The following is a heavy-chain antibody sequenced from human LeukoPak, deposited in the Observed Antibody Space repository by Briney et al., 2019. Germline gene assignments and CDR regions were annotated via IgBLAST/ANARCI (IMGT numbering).Heavy chain of an antibody. J-gene: IGHJ3*02. CDR3: ATPVVVEGAFDI. D-gene: IGHD2-15*01. CDR1: GGSISSGDYY. CDR2: IYYSGST. Sequence: SENLSLNCTVSGGSISSGDYYWSWIRQPPGKGLEWIGYIYYSGSTYYNPSLKSRVTISVDTSKNQFSLKLSSVTAAGTAVYYCATPVVVEGAFDIWGQGTMVTVSS. V-gene: IGHV4-30-4*01.